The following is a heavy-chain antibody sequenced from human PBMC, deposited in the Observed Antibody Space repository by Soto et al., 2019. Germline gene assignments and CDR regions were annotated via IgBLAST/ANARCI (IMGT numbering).Heavy chain of an antibody. Sequence: QVQLVQSGAEVKKPGSSVKDSCKASGGTFSSYAISWVRQAPGQGLEWMGGIIPIFGTANYAQKFQGRVTITADKSTSTAYMELSSLRSEDTAVYYCAREPAYSSGWSVFDYWGQGTLVTVSS. D-gene: IGHD6-19*01. CDR2: IIPIFGTA. V-gene: IGHV1-69*06. CDR3: AREPAYSSGWSVFDY. J-gene: IGHJ4*02. CDR1: GGTFSSYA.